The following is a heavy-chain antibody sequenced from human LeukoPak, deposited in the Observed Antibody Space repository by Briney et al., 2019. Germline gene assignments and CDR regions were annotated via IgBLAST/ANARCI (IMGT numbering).Heavy chain of an antibody. CDR3: ARRGCSSSSWYGGRSCGMDV. CDR2: ISAYNGNT. CDR1: GYTFTSYG. Sequence: ASVKVSCKASGYTFTSYGISWVRQAPGQGLEWMGWISAYNGNTNYAQKLQGRVTMTTDTSTSTACMELRSLRSDDTAVYYCARRGCSSSSWYGGRSCGMDVWGQGTTVTVSS. J-gene: IGHJ6*02. D-gene: IGHD6-13*01. V-gene: IGHV1-18*01.